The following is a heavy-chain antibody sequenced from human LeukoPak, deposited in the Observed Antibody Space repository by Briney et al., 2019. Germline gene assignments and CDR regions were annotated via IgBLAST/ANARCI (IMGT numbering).Heavy chain of an antibody. CDR2: IYTSGST. V-gene: IGHV4-61*02. Sequence: SETLSLTCTVSGNSISSGDNYWSWIRQPAGKGLEWIGRIYTSGSTNYNPSLKSRVTISGDTSKNQFSLRLSSVTAADTAVYYCARISLTQYCSSTSCYGGVLDYWGQGTLVTVSS. D-gene: IGHD2-2*01. CDR1: GNSISSGDNY. J-gene: IGHJ4*02. CDR3: ARISLTQYCSSTSCYGGVLDY.